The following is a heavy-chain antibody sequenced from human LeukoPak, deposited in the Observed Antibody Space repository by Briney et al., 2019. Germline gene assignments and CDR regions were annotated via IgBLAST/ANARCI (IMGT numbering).Heavy chain of an antibody. CDR2: ISSSSSYI. D-gene: IGHD6-19*01. CDR3: AREREDIAVAGPGY. V-gene: IGHV3-21*01. J-gene: IGHJ4*02. Sequence: PGGSLRLSCAASGFTFSSYSMNWVRQAPEKGLEWVSSISSSSSYIYYADSVKGRFTISRDNAKNSLYLQMNSPRAEDTAVYYCAREREDIAVAGPGYWGQGTLVTVSS. CDR1: GFTFSSYS.